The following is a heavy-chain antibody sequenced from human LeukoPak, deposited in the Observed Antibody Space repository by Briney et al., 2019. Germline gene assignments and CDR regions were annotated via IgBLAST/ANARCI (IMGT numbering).Heavy chain of an antibody. V-gene: IGHV3-66*01. D-gene: IGHD6-13*01. CDR2: IYSGGST. Sequence: GGSLRLSCAASGFTVSSNYMSWVRQAPGKGLEWVSVIYSGGSTDYADSVKGRFTISRDNSKNTLYLQMNSLRAEDTAVYYCARGGYSSSWYVAFDIWGQGTMVTVSS. CDR3: ARGGYSSSWYVAFDI. J-gene: IGHJ3*02. CDR1: GFTVSSNY.